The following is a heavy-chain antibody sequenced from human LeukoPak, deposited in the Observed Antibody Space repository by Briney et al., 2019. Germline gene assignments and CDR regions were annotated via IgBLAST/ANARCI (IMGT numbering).Heavy chain of an antibody. D-gene: IGHD5-18*01. V-gene: IGHV3-30*18. CDR2: ISYDGSEI. J-gene: IGHJ4*02. CDR3: AKDREGRGYNYGTFFDS. CDR1: GFTFGSYG. Sequence: GGSLRLSCAASGFTFGSYGMHWVRQAPGKGLEWVASISYDGSEIYYAESVKGRFTISRDNSKQTLYIQMNSLRAEDTAMYSCAKDREGRGYNYGTFFDSWGQGTLVTVSS.